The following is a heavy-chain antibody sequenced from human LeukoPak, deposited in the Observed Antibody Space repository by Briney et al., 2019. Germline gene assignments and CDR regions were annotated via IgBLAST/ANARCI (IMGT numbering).Heavy chain of an antibody. CDR3: GRGIVVVPAAIPVGFDY. Sequence: GGSLRLSCAASGFTFSSYWMSWVRQAPGRGLEWVANIKQDGSEKYYVDSVKGRFTISRDNAKNSLYLQMNSLRAEDTAVYYCGRGIVVVPAAIPVGFDYWGQGTLVTVSS. J-gene: IGHJ4*02. V-gene: IGHV3-7*01. CDR1: GFTFSSYW. D-gene: IGHD2-2*02. CDR2: IKQDGSEK.